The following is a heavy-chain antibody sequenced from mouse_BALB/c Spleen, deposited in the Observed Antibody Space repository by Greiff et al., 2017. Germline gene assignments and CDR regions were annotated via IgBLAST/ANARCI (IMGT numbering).Heavy chain of an antibody. D-gene: IGHD1-1*01. CDR3: TRRYYGSSSWFAY. CDR1: GYTFTSYY. V-gene: IGHV1S81*02. J-gene: IGHJ3*01. CDR2: INPSNGGT. Sequence: VQLQQSGAELVKPGASVKLSCKASGYTFTSYYMYWVKQRPGQGLEWIGEINPSNGGTNFNEKFKSKATLTVDKSSSTAYMQLSSLTSEDSAVYYCTRRYYGSSSWFAYWGQGTLVTVSA.